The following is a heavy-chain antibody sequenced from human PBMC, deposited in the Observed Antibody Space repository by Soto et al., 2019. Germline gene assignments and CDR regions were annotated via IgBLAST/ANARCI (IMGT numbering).Heavy chain of an antibody. CDR1: GFTFSSYS. Sequence: GGSLRLSCAASGFTFSSYSMNWVRRAPGKGLEWVSYISSRSSTISYADSVKGRFTISRDNGKNSLYLQMNSLRAEDTAVYYCARVPGCSSTSCWLWYFDLWGRGTLVTVSS. J-gene: IGHJ2*01. V-gene: IGHV3-48*01. D-gene: IGHD2-2*01. CDR2: ISSRSSTI. CDR3: ARVPGCSSTSCWLWYFDL.